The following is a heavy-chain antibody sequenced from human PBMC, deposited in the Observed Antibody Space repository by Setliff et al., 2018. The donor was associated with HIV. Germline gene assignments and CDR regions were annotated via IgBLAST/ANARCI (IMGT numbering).Heavy chain of an antibody. J-gene: IGHJ4*02. D-gene: IGHD3-16*02. Sequence: ASVKVSCKSSGYTFTAYYLHWVRQAPGQGLEWMGWINTNSGDTAYAQKFQGRVTMTRVTSISTAYMELRSLRSDDTAVYYCVRVSDYDYIWGSYRNFDYWGQGTLVTVSS. CDR2: INTNSGDT. CDR1: GYTFTAYY. V-gene: IGHV1-2*02. CDR3: VRVSDYDYIWGSYRNFDY.